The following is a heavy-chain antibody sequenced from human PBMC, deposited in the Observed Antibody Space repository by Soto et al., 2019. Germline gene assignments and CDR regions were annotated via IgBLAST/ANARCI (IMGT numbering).Heavy chain of an antibody. CDR1: GFTFSNYA. Sequence: PGGSLRLSCSASGFTFSNYAIHWVRQAPGKGLEYVAAITNNGGSTYYADSMKGRFTISRDNSKSTVFLQMSSLRPEDTAIYYCVKDHGPYRLNFELGGRGTLVNVSS. V-gene: IGHV3-64D*06. D-gene: IGHD1-1*01. CDR3: VKDHGPYRLNFEL. CDR2: ITNNGGST. J-gene: IGHJ4*01.